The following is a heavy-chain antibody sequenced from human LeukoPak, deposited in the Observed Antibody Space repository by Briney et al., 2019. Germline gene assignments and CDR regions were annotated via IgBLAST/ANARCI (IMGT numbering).Heavy chain of an antibody. CDR3: VSVGSSGWYLGSP. V-gene: IGHV4-30-4*01. Sequence: SETLSLTCTVSGGSISSGGEYWSWIRHLPGKGLEWIGYVYYSGSTFYNPSLESRITMSVDTSENQFSLKLSSVTAADTAVYYCVSVGSSGWYLGSPWGQGTLVTVSS. CDR1: GGSISSGGEY. CDR2: VYYSGST. D-gene: IGHD6-19*01. J-gene: IGHJ5*02.